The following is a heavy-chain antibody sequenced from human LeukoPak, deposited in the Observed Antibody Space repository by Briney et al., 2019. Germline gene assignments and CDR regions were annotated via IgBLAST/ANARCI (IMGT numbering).Heavy chain of an antibody. J-gene: IGHJ4*02. V-gene: IGHV3-23*01. CDR1: GFTFSSYA. CDR2: ISGSGGST. CDR3: AKVARYYYDSSGAPDY. Sequence: GGSLRLSCAASGFTFSSYAMSWVRQAPGNGLEWVSAISGSGGSTYYADSVKGRFTISRDNSKNTLYLQMNSLRAEDTAVYYCAKVARYYYDSSGAPDYWGQGTLVTVSS. D-gene: IGHD3-22*01.